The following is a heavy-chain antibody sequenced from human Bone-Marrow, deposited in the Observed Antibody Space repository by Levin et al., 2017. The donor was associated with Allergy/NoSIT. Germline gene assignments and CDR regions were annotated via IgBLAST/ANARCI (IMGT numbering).Heavy chain of an antibody. J-gene: IGHJ5*02. D-gene: IGHD2-2*01. Sequence: ASQTLSLTCTVSGGSVSSGSYYWRWIRQPPGKGLEWIGYIYYSGSTNYNPSLKSRVTISVDTSKNQFSLKLSSVTAADTAVYYWARKNQVVPAAMGWFDPWGQGTLVTVSS. CDR2: IYYSGST. V-gene: IGHV4-61*01. CDR1: GGSVSSGSYY. CDR3: ARKNQVVPAAMGWFDP.